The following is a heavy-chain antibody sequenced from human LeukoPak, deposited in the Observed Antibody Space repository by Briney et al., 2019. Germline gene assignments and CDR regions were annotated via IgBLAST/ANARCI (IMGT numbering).Heavy chain of an antibody. V-gene: IGHV4-4*07. CDR1: GGSISSYY. CDR3: AAGEDLYGDYVRFDY. J-gene: IGHJ4*02. D-gene: IGHD4-17*01. Sequence: SETLSLTCTVSGGSISSYYWSWIRRPAGKGLEWIGRIYTSGSTNYNPSLKSRVTMSVDTSKNQFSLKLSSVTAADTAVYYCAAGEDLYGDYVRFDYWGQGTLVTVSS. CDR2: IYTSGST.